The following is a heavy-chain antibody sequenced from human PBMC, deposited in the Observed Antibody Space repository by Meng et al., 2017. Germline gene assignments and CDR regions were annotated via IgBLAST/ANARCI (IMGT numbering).Heavy chain of an antibody. D-gene: IGHD5-24*01. CDR1: GGTFSSYA. J-gene: IGHJ4*02. CDR2: IIPIFGTA. V-gene: IGHV1-69*01. CDR3: ARGGDGYNFYYFDY. Sequence: QVQLVQSGAEGKKPGSSVKVSCEASGGTFSSYAISWVRQAPGQGLEWMGGIIPIFGTANYAQKFQGRVTITADESTSTAYMELSSLRSEDTAVYYCARGGDGYNFYYFDYWGQGTLVTVSS.